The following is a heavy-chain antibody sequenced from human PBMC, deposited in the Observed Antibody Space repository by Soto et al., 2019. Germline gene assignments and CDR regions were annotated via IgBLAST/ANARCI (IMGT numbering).Heavy chain of an antibody. D-gene: IGHD3-22*01. CDR2: TSYDGRNN. CDR1: GSIFSSYG. CDR3: AKDTYYHDSSGFYVFDY. J-gene: IGHJ4*02. V-gene: IGHV3-30*18. Sequence: PGGSLRLSCAASGSIFSSYGMHWVRQAPGNGLEWVAVTSYDGRNNNYADSVRGRFTISRDNSKNTLYLQMNSLRAEDTAVYYCAKDTYYHDSSGFYVFDYWGQGT.